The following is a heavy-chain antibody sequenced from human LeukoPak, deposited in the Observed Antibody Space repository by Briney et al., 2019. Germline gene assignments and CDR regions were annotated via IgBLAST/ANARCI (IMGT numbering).Heavy chain of an antibody. J-gene: IGHJ6*03. CDR2: ISASGGRA. Sequence: PGGSLRLSCAASGFPFSSYAMSWVRQAPGKGLEWVSGISASGGRADYADSVKGRCTISRDNSKSTLYLQVNSLTAEDTAVYYCAKGGLPAANYYYYMDVWGKGATVTVSS. V-gene: IGHV3-23*01. CDR3: AKGGLPAANYYYYMDV. CDR1: GFPFSSYA. D-gene: IGHD2-2*01.